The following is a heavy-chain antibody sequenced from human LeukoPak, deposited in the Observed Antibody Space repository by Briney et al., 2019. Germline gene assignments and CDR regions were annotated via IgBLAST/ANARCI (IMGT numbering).Heavy chain of an antibody. D-gene: IGHD6-13*01. V-gene: IGHV4-31*11. CDR2: IYYSGST. Sequence: PSETLSLTCAVYGGSFSGYYWSWIRQHPGKGLEWIGYIYYSGSTYYNPSLKSRVTISVDTSKNQFSLKLSSVTAADTAVYYCASIGSSSWYRDAFDIWGQGTMVTVSS. CDR1: GGSFSGYY. J-gene: IGHJ3*02. CDR3: ASIGSSSWYRDAFDI.